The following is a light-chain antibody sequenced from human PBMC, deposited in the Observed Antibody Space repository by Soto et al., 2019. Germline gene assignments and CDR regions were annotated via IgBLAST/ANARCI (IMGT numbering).Light chain of an antibody. J-gene: IGKJ2*01. CDR3: QQRGSWPRT. V-gene: IGKV3-11*01. CDR2: DAS. CDR1: QSVSSY. Sequence: EIVLTQSPATLSLSPGERATLSCRASQSVSSYLAWYQQKVGQAPRLLMYDASNRATCIPAMFSGSGSGTDFTLTISSPDSDDFAVYFCQQRGSWPRTFGQGTKVDIK.